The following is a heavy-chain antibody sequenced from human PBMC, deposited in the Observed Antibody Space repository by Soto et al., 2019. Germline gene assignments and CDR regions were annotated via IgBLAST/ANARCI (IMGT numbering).Heavy chain of an antibody. Sequence: SETLSLTCTVSGDSITASYSNWAWIRQPPGKGLEWIGTFYYSGTISQNPPPRSRITISGDTSRNQFSLNLRSVTAADSGVYYCAKLVRDDVRRSDLDHWGQGTLVTVSS. CDR2: FYYSGTI. D-gene: IGHD3-10*02. J-gene: IGHJ4*02. CDR1: GDSITASYSN. CDR3: AKLVRDDVRRSDLDH. V-gene: IGHV4-39*01.